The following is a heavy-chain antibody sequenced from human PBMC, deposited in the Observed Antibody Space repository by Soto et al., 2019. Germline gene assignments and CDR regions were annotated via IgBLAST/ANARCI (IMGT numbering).Heavy chain of an antibody. CDR3: ARARGDYSSPYYYYYYGMDV. V-gene: IGHV1-46*01. D-gene: IGHD4-17*01. CDR1: GYTFTSYY. CDR2: INPSGGST. Sequence: GASVKVSCKASGYTFTSYYMHWVRQAPGQGLEWMGIINPSGGSTSYAQKFQGRVTMTRDTSTSTVYMELSSLRSEDTAVYYCARARGDYSSPYYYYYYGMDVWGQGTTVTSP. J-gene: IGHJ6*02.